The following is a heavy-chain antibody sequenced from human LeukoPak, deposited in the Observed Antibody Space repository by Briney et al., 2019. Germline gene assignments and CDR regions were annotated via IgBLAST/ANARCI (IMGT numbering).Heavy chain of an antibody. CDR1: GGSISSHY. J-gene: IGHJ4*02. D-gene: IGHD6-19*01. CDR2: IYYSGNT. Sequence: SETLSLTCIVSGGSISSHYWTWIRQPPGKGLEYIGYIYYSGNTNYNPSLKSRVTISVDRPKNQFSLKLTSVTAEDTAVYYCARINSGWYFDYWGQGTLVTVSS. CDR3: ARINSGWYFDY. V-gene: IGHV4-59*11.